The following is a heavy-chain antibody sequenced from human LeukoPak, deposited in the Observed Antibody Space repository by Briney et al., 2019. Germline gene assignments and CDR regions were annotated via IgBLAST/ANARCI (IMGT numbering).Heavy chain of an antibody. J-gene: IGHJ4*02. CDR3: AKLPVRATHFDY. V-gene: IGHV3-23*01. Sequence: GGSLRLSCAASGFTFSSYAMSWVRQAPGKGREWVSAISGSGGSTYYADSVKGRFTISRDNSKNTLYLQMNSLRAEDTAVYYCAKLPVRATHFDYWGQGTLVTVSS. CDR2: ISGSGGST. CDR1: GFTFSSYA. D-gene: IGHD1-26*01.